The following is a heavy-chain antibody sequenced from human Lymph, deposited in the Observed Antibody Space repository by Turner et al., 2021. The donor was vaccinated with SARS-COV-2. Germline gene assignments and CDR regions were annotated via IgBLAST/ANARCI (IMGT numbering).Heavy chain of an antibody. Sequence: QVQLVQSGAEVQKPGASVKVSCPASGYTFTAFYITWVRQAPGLGPEWMGYINPNNGVTHYGQKFQGRVTMTRDTSIDTAYLDVISLDSDDTAVYYCARGIMTGNRDALDIWGQGTLVTVSS. J-gene: IGHJ3*02. CDR1: GYTFTAFY. V-gene: IGHV1-2*02. CDR3: ARGIMTGNRDALDI. CDR2: INPNNGVT. D-gene: IGHD3-16*01.